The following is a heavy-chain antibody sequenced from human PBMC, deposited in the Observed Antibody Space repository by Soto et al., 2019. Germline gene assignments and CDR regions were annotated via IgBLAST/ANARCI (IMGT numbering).Heavy chain of an antibody. V-gene: IGHV4-59*08. J-gene: IGHJ3*02. CDR3: ARQWGTDAFDI. CDR2: IYYSGST. D-gene: IGHD1-1*01. CDR1: GGSISSYY. Sequence: SETLSLTCTVSGGSISSYYWSWIRQPPGKGLEWIGYIYYSGSTNYNPSLKSRVTISVDTSKNQFSLKLSSVTAADTAVYYCARQWGTDAFDIRAQRTTVTVSS.